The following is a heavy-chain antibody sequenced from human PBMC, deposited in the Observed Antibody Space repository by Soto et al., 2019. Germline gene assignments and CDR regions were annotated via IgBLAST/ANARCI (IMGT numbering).Heavy chain of an antibody. J-gene: IGHJ3*01. CDR1: GFSFSGYN. D-gene: IGHD3-22*01. Sequence: TGGSLRLSCAASGFSFSGYNMNWVRQAPGKGLEWVSSISGSSDYIFYADSVKGRFVISRDNAKNALYLQMNSLRVEDTGLYYCARVVYYDSSGFGLWGRGTMVTVSS. V-gene: IGHV3-21*01. CDR3: ARVVYYDSSGFGL. CDR2: ISGSSDYI.